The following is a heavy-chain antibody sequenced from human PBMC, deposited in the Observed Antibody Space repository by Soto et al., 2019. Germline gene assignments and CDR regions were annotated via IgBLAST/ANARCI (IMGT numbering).Heavy chain of an antibody. J-gene: IGHJ6*02. Sequence: SVKVSCKASGGSFTYTLSWVRQAPGQGLGWMGGIIPIFGTTNYAQKFQGRVTITADESTKTAYMELSTLRSEDTAVYYCARLHSHGTYGMDVWGQGTTVTVSS. D-gene: IGHD5-18*01. CDR1: GGSFTYT. CDR3: ARLHSHGTYGMDV. V-gene: IGHV1-69*13. CDR2: IIPIFGTT.